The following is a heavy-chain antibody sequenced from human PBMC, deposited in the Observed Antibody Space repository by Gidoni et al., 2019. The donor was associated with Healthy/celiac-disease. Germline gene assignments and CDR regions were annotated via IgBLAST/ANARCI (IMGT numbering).Heavy chain of an antibody. V-gene: IGHV3-30-3*01. D-gene: IGHD6-13*01. CDR2: ISYDGSNK. CDR1: GFTFSSSA. CDR3: VLIAAAGDAYDAFDI. J-gene: IGHJ3*02. Sequence: SCAASGFTFSSSAMHWVRQAPGKGLEWVAVISYDGSNKYYADSVKGRFTISRDNSKNTLYLQMNSLRAEDTAVYYCVLIAAAGDAYDAFDIWGQGTMVTVSS.